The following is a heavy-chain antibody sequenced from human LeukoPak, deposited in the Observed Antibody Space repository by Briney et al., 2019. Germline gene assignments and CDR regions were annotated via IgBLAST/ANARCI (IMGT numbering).Heavy chain of an antibody. Sequence: GGSLRLSCAASGFTFSSYWMDWARQAPGKGLEWVASINHNGNVNYYVDSVKGRFTISRDNAKNSLYLQMSNLRAEDAAVYFCARGGGLDVWGQGATVTVSS. V-gene: IGHV3-7*03. D-gene: IGHD3-16*01. CDR1: GFTFSSYW. CDR3: ARGGGLDV. J-gene: IGHJ6*02. CDR2: INHNGNVN.